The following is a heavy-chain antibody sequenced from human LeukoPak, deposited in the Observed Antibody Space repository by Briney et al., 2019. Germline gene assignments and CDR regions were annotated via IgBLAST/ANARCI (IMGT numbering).Heavy chain of an antibody. V-gene: IGHV1-46*01. CDR2: INPSGGST. CDR3: AREFRWSMIVDYYMDV. CDR1: GYTFTSYY. J-gene: IGHJ6*03. D-gene: IGHD3-22*01. Sequence: GASVKVSCKASGYTFTSYYMHWVRQAPGQGLEWMGIINPSGGSTSYAQKFQGRVTMTRDTSTSTVYMELSSLRSEDTAVYYCAREFRWSMIVDYYMDVWGKGTTVTISS.